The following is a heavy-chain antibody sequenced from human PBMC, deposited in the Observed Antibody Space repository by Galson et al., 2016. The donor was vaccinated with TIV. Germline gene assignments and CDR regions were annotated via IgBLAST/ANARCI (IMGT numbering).Heavy chain of an antibody. Sequence: QSGAEVKKPGESLKISCKGSGSSFTSYWISWVRQMPGKGLEWMGIIYPGDSDTRHSPSFQGQVTITADKSTRTAYLQWSSLKASDTAVYYCARRDSTGISNFDFWGQGTLVTVSS. CDR3: ARRDSTGISNFDF. V-gene: IGHV5-51*01. J-gene: IGHJ4*02. CDR1: GSSFTSYW. D-gene: IGHD3-22*01. CDR2: IYPGDSDT.